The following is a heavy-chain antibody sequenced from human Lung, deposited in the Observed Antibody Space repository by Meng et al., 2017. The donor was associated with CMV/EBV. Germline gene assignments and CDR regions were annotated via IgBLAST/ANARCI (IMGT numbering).Heavy chain of an antibody. Sequence: ASVKVSCMASVYTFTAHYLHWVRQAPGQGLEWMGWIHPHRGDTNYAQQFQGRVTLTRDTSINTGYMELTILTSDDTAVHYLARDNNWGPDYWGQGALVTVSS. CDR3: ARDNNWGPDY. V-gene: IGHV1-2*02. CDR1: VYTFTAHY. J-gene: IGHJ4*02. D-gene: IGHD7-27*01. CDR2: IHPHRGDT.